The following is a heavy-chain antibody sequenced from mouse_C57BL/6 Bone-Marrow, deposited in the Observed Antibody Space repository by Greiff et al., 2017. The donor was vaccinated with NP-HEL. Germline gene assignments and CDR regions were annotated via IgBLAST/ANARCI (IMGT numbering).Heavy chain of an antibody. CDR1: GYTFTSYW. V-gene: IGHV1-52*01. CDR3: ARRGGWPFSIWYFDV. J-gene: IGHJ1*03. Sequence: QVQLQQPGAELVRPGSSVKLSCKASGYTFTSYWMHWVKQRPIQGLEWIGNIDPSDSETHYNQKFKDKATLTVDKSSSTAYMQLSSLTSEDSAVYYCARRGGWPFSIWYFDVWGTGTTVTVSS. CDR2: IDPSDSET. D-gene: IGHD2-12*01.